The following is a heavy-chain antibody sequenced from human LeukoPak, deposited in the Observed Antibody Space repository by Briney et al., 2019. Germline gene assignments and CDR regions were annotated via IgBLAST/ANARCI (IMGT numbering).Heavy chain of an antibody. Sequence: SETLSLTCTVSGGSISSSSYYWGWIRQPPGKGLEWIGRICWSGSTYYNPSLKSRVTISVDTSKNQFSLKLSSVTAADTAVYYCATIYYYDSSGYYWTFDYWGQGTLVTVSS. D-gene: IGHD3-22*01. J-gene: IGHJ4*02. CDR1: GGSISSSSYY. V-gene: IGHV4-39*01. CDR2: ICWSGST. CDR3: ATIYYYDSSGYYWTFDY.